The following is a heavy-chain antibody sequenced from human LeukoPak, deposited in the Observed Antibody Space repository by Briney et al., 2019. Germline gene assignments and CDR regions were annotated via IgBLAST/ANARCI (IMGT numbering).Heavy chain of an antibody. CDR3: TRDHCRGDNCPSLHF. CDR2: IGAYNGDT. CDR1: GYTFTSFG. D-gene: IGHD2-15*01. J-gene: IGHJ4*02. V-gene: IGHV1-18*04. Sequence: GASVKETRKPSGYTFTSFGISRARQAPGQGLEWMGWIGAYNGDTNYAQKFQGRVTMTTDTSTSTAYMDLRSLRSDDTAVYYCTRDHCRGDNCPSLHFWGEGTLVTVSS.